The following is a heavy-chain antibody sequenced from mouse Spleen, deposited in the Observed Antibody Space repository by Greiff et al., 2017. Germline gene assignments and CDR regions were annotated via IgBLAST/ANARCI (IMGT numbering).Heavy chain of an antibody. Sequence: EVQVVESGGGLVQPGGSLSLSCAASGFTFTDYYMSWVRQPPGKALEWLGFIRNKANGYTTEYSASVKGRFTISRDNSQSILYLQMNALRAEDSATYYCARSSLYGNYPYYYAMDYWGQGTSVTVSS. CDR2: IRNKANGYTT. D-gene: IGHD2-1*01. J-gene: IGHJ4*01. V-gene: IGHV7-3*01. CDR3: ARSSLYGNYPYYYAMDY. CDR1: GFTFTDYY.